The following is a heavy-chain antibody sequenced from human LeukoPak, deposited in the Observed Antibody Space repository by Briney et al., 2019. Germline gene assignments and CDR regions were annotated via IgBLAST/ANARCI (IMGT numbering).Heavy chain of an antibody. CDR2: ISVSGGST. Sequence: PGGSLRLSCAASGFTFSKYAMTWVRQAPGKGLEWVSGISVSGGSTNYADSVKGRFTISRDNSKNTLYLQMNSLRAEDTAVYYCAKSNYFDSSGYYFFDYWGQGTLVTVSS. D-gene: IGHD3-22*01. CDR3: AKSNYFDSSGYYFFDY. J-gene: IGHJ4*02. CDR1: GFTFSKYA. V-gene: IGHV3-23*01.